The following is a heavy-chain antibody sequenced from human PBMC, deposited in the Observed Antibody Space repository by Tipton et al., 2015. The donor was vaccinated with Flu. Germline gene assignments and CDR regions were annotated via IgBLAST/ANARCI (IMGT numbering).Heavy chain of an antibody. Sequence: QLVQSGGGLIQPGGSLRFSCAASGFTVSSNYMSWVRQAPGKGLEWVSVIYSDGSTYYIDSVKGRFTISRDNSKNMLSLEMNSLRAEDTAVYYCARGQGANPWGQGTLVTVSS. CDR2: IYSDGST. CDR3: ARGQGANP. V-gene: IGHV3-53*01. CDR1: GFTVSSNY. J-gene: IGHJ5*02.